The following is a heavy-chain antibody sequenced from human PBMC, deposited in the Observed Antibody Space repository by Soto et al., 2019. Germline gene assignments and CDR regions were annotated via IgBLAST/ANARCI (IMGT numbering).Heavy chain of an antibody. CDR3: AREDDTTGHYSWFDP. CDR2: FVPMFGSA. V-gene: IGHV1-69*01. J-gene: IGHJ5*02. CDR1: GVTFDSFT. D-gene: IGHD3-9*01. Sequence: QVQLEQSGPELMKPGSSVKVSCKPSGVTFDSFTFSWVRQAPGQGLEWMGGFVPMFGSASVAQRFQGRVRITADASTGTGYMELSDLRSDDSAIYYCAREDDTTGHYSWFDPWGPGTLVTVSS.